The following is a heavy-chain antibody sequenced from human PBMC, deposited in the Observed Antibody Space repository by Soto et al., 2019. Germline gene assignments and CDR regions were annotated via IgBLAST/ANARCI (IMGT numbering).Heavy chain of an antibody. CDR3: DSSGYPFLYAEYFQH. D-gene: IGHD3-22*01. Sequence: PGGSLRLSCAASGFTFSSYGMHWVRQAPGKGLEWVAVIWYDGSNKYYADSVKGRFTISRDNSKNTLYLQMNSLRAEDTAVYYYDSSGYPFLYAEYFQHWGQGTLVTVSS. CDR1: GFTFSSYG. J-gene: IGHJ1*01. V-gene: IGHV3-33*01. CDR2: IWYDGSNK.